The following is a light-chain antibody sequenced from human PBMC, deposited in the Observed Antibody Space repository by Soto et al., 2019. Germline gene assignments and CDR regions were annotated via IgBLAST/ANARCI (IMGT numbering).Light chain of an antibody. CDR1: SSNIGDNP. V-gene: IGLV1-44*01. CDR3: AAWDDTLKRYV. J-gene: IGLJ1*01. CDR2: YNN. Sequence: QSVLTQPPSASGTPGQTVTISCSGSSSNIGDNPVNWYQQLPGTAPKLLIYYNNQRPSGVPDRFSGSKSGTSASLAISGLQSEDESDYYCAAWDDTLKRYVFGTGTKVTVL.